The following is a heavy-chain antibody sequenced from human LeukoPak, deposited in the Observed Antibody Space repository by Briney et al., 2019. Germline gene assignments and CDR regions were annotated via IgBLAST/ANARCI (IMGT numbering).Heavy chain of an antibody. V-gene: IGHV4-39*06. D-gene: IGHD6-6*01. CDR1: GGSISSSSYY. Sequence: SETLSLTCTVSGGSISSSSYYWGWIRQPPGKGLEWIGSIYHSGSTFYNPSLKSRVTILVDTSKSQFPLKLSSVTAADTAVYYCARLASGSSSVDYWGQGTLVAVSS. CDR2: IYHSGST. J-gene: IGHJ4*02. CDR3: ARLASGSSSVDY.